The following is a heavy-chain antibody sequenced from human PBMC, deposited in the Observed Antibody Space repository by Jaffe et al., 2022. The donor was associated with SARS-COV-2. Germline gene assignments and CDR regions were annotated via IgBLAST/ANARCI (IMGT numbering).Heavy chain of an antibody. J-gene: IGHJ6*02. Sequence: QVQLVESGGGVVQPGRSLRLSCAASGFTFSSYAMHWVRQAPGKGLEWVAVISYDGSNKYYADSVKGRFTISRDNSKNTLYLQMNSLRAEDTAVYYCARDRPAAGFRPYYGMDVWGQGTTVTVSS. CDR1: GFTFSSYA. CDR2: ISYDGSNK. CDR3: ARDRPAAGFRPYYGMDV. D-gene: IGHD6-13*01. V-gene: IGHV3-30-3*01.